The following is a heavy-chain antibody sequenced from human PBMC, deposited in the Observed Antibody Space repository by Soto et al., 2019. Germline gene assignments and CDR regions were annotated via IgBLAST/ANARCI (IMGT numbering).Heavy chain of an antibody. V-gene: IGHV2-5*02. CDR3: AHTLYGSGSYYSGVDAFDI. Sequence: QITLKESGPTLVKPTQTLTLTCTFSGFSLSTSGVGVGWIRQPPGKALEWLALIYWDDDKRCSPSLKSRLTIPNDTSKNTAVLTMTNMDPVDTATYYCAHTLYGSGSYYSGVDAFDIWGQGTMVTVSS. J-gene: IGHJ3*02. CDR1: GFSLSTSGVG. CDR2: IYWDDDK. D-gene: IGHD3-10*01.